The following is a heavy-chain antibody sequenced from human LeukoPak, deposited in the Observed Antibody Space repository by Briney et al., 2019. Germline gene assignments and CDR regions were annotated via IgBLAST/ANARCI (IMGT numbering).Heavy chain of an antibody. V-gene: IGHV4-30-4*08. CDR3: ARDTTVTTLRY. D-gene: IGHD4-17*01. J-gene: IGHJ4*02. CDR2: IYYSGST. Sequence: MPSGTLSLTCTVSGGSISSGDYYWSWIRQPPGKGLEWIGYIYYSGSTYYNPSLKSRVTISVDTSKNQFSLKLSSVTAADTAVYYCARDTTVTTLRYWGQGTLVTVSS. CDR1: GGSISSGDYY.